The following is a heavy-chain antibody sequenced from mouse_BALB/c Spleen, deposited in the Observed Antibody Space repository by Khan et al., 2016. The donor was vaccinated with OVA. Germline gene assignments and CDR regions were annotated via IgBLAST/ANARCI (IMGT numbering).Heavy chain of an antibody. Sequence: QVQLKESGPGLVAPSQSLSITCTIPGFPLTDYGIHWVRQPPGKGLEWLVVIWSDGTTTYNPVLKSRLSISKDNSKSQVFLKMNSLQTDDTAMYYCARQPYYHYYIMDYWGQGTSGTVSS. J-gene: IGHJ4*01. V-gene: IGHV2-6-1*01. D-gene: IGHD2-10*01. CDR1: GFPLTDYG. CDR3: ARQPYYHYYIMDY. CDR2: IWSDGTT.